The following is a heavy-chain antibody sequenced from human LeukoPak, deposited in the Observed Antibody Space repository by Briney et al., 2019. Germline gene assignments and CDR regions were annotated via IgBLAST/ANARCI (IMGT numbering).Heavy chain of an antibody. CDR2: IIPIFGTA. J-gene: IGHJ4*02. CDR1: GGTFSSYA. D-gene: IGHD6-19*01. Sequence: GASVKVSCKASGGTFSSYAISWVRQAPGQGFEWMGGIIPIFGTANYAQKFQGRVTITADESTSTAYMELSSLRSEDTAVYYCASVTKYSSGRYYFDYWGRGTLVTVSS. V-gene: IGHV1-69*13. CDR3: ASVTKYSSGRYYFDY.